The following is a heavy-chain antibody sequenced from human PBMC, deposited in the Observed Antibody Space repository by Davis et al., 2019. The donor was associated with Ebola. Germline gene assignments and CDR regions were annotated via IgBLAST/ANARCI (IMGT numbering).Heavy chain of an antibody. J-gene: IGHJ6*03. CDR2: ISYDGSNK. V-gene: IGHV3-30-3*01. CDR1: GFTFSSYA. Sequence: GESLKISCAASGFTFSSYAMHWVRQAPGKGLEWVAVISYDGSNKYYADSVKGRFTISRDNSKNTLYLQMNSLRAEDTAVYYCARGCSSTSCPYYYYYYYMDVWGKGTTVTVSS. CDR3: ARGCSSTSCPYYYYYYYMDV. D-gene: IGHD2-2*01.